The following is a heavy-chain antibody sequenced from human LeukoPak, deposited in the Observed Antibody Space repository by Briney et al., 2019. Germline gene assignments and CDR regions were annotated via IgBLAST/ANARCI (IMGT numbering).Heavy chain of an antibody. Sequence: GGSLTLSCAASVFTFSSYPMSWVRQAPGKALQWVSSISGSAGNTSYADSVKGRFTISRDNSKNTLYLQMNSLRAEDTAVYYCASYDVLTGYSRHPLKRWGQGTLVTVSS. CDR3: ASYDVLTGYSRHPLKR. CDR2: ISGSAGNT. CDR1: VFTFSSYP. V-gene: IGHV3-23*01. J-gene: IGHJ4*02. D-gene: IGHD3-9*01.